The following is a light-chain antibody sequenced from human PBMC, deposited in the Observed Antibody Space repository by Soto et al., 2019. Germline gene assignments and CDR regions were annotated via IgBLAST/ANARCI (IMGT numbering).Light chain of an antibody. CDR3: SSYTSSTAYV. V-gene: IGLV2-14*01. Sequence: QSALTQPASVSGSPGQSITISCTGTSSDVGGYNYVSWYQLHPGKAPKLMVYEVSNRPSGVSNRFSGSKSGNTASLTISGLQAEDEADYYCSSYTSSTAYVVGTGTKV. CDR1: SSDVGGYNY. CDR2: EVS. J-gene: IGLJ1*01.